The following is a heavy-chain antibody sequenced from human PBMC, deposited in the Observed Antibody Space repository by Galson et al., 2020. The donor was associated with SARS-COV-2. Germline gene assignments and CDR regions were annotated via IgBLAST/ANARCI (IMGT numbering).Heavy chain of an antibody. D-gene: IGHD3-10*01. J-gene: IGHJ6*02. V-gene: IGHV1-24*01. CDR1: GYTLTELS. CDR2: FDPAEGEI. CDR3: ASGDRGVIGAYYYYGLDV. Sequence: GESLKISCKVSGYTLTELSMHWVRQAPGKGLEWMGGFDPAEGEIVYAQKIQGRATMTEDTSTDTVYLELRSLRSEDTAVYYCASGDRGVIGAYYYYGLDVWGQGTTVTVSS.